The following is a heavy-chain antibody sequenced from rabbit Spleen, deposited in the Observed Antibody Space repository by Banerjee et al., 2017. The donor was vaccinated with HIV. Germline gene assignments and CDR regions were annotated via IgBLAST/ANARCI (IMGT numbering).Heavy chain of an antibody. D-gene: IGHD8-1*01. CDR2: IAGSGSGFT. Sequence: QSLEESGGDLVKPGASLTLTCTASGFSFSSNDYMCWVRQAPGKGLEWISCIAGSGSGFTYSATWAKGRFTCSKTSSTTVTLQMTSLTVADTATYFCARGDAGDNDYMHLWGPGTLVTVS. CDR3: ARGDAGDNDYMHL. V-gene: IGHV1S40*01. CDR1: GFSFSSNDY. J-gene: IGHJ6*01.